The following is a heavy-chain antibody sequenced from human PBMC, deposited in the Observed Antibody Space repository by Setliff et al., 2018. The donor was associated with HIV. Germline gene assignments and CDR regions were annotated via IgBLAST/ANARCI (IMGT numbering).Heavy chain of an antibody. V-gene: IGHV4-39*01. CDR1: GDSIGSSSNY. Sequence: SETLSLTCTVSGDSIGSSSNYWAWIRQPPGKGLEWIGNIYYSGSTYYNPSLKTRVTISVDGSKNQFSLKLKSVTAADTAVYYCARWHPPYGFWEEDYWGQGTLVTVSS. J-gene: IGHJ4*02. CDR2: IYYSGST. CDR3: ARWHPPYGFWEEDY. D-gene: IGHD3-10*01.